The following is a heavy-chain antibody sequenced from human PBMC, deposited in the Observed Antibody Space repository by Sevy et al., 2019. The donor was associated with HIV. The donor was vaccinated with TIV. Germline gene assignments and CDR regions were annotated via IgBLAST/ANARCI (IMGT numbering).Heavy chain of an antibody. CDR1: GFTSSNYA. CDR3: AKDRIWELGDSFDV. V-gene: IGHV3-23*01. J-gene: IGHJ3*01. Sequence: GESLKISCAASGFTSSNYAMSWVRQAPGKGLEWVSGLSGSGGSIYYADSVKGRFTISRDNSRNTLYLQMNSLRAEETAVYYCAKDRIWELGDSFDVWGQGTMVTVSS. CDR2: LSGSGGSI. D-gene: IGHD1-26*01.